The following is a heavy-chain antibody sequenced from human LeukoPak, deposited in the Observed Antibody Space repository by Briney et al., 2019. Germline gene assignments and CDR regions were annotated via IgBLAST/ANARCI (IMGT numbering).Heavy chain of an antibody. J-gene: IGHJ4*02. D-gene: IGHD6-13*01. CDR1: GGSFSGYY. CDR2: INHRGST. CDR3: ARRIPIAAAGLYFDY. V-gene: IGHV4-34*01. Sequence: SETLSLTCAVYGGSFSGYYWSGIRQPRGKGMEWIGEINHRGSTNYNPSLESRVTISVGTSKNQFSLKLSSVTAADTAVYYCARRIPIAAAGLYFDYWGQGTLVTVSS.